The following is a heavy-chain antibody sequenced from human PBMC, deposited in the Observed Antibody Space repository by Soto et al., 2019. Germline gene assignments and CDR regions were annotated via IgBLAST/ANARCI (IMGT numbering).Heavy chain of an antibody. J-gene: IGHJ6*02. CDR1: GYSFTSYW. CDR3: ARLGEDHYGATFPVYYGMDV. CDR2: IYPGDSDT. D-gene: IGHD4-17*01. V-gene: IGHV5-51*01. Sequence: PGESLTISCKGSGYSFTSYWIGWVRQMPGKGLELMGIIYPGDSDTRYSPSFQGQVTISADKSISTAYLQWSSLKASDTAMYYCARLGEDHYGATFPVYYGMDVWGQGTTVTVSS.